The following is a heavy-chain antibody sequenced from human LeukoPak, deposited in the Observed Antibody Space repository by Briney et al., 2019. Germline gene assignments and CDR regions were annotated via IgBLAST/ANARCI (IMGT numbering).Heavy chain of an antibody. J-gene: IGHJ4*02. CDR3: ARGSKNSIALDY. V-gene: IGHV3-74*01. Sequence: PGGSLRLSCATSGFTFSSYWMHWVRQAPGKGLVWVSRINSDGTSISYADSVKGRFTISRDSAKNTLYLQMNSLRAEDTAVYYCARGSKNSIALDYWGQGTLVTVSS. CDR2: INSDGTSI. CDR1: GFTFSSYW. D-gene: IGHD6-6*01.